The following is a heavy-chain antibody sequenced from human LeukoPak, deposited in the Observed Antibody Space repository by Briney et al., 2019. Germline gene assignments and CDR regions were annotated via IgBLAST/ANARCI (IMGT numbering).Heavy chain of an antibody. Sequence: GGSLRLSCAASGFTVSSNHMSWVRQAPGKGLEWVSVIYSGGSTYYADSVKGRFTISRDNSKNTLYLQMNSLRAEDTAVYYCARGPGDQLLQNWGQGTLVTVSS. CDR2: IYSGGST. CDR1: GFTVSSNH. D-gene: IGHD2-2*01. V-gene: IGHV3-66*01. J-gene: IGHJ4*02. CDR3: ARGPGDQLLQN.